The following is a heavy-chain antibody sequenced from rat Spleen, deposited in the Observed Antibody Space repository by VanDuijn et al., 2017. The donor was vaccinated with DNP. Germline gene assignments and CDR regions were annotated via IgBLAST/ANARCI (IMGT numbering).Heavy chain of an antibody. Sequence: EVQLQESGPGLVKPSQSLSLTCSVIGYSITSTYWGWIRKFPGKKMEWIGHINYSGSTTYNPFLESRISITRDTSKNQFFLQLNSVTTEDTATYYCARGFFDYWGQGVMVTVSS. CDR1: GYSITSTY. J-gene: IGHJ2*01. CDR3: ARGFFDY. CDR2: INYSGST. D-gene: IGHD4-4*01. V-gene: IGHV3-1*01.